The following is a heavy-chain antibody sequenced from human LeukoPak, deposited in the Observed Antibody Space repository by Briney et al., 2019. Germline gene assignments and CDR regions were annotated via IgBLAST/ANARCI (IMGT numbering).Heavy chain of an antibody. CDR1: GYTFTSYA. CDR2: INAGNGNT. J-gene: IGHJ4*02. V-gene: IGHV1-3*01. CDR3: ARAGSIAAAGTGDFDY. D-gene: IGHD6-13*01. Sequence: ASVKVSCKASGYTFTSYAMHWVRQAPGQRLEWMGWINAGNGNTKYSQKFQGSVTITRDTSASTAYMELSRLRSDDTAVYYCARAGSIAAAGTGDFDYWGQGTLVTVSS.